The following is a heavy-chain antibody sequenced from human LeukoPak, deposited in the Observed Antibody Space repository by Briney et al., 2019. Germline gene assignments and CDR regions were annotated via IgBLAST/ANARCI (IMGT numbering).Heavy chain of an antibody. CDR2: IYYSGST. CDR1: AGSFSGYY. D-gene: IGHD2-8*01. CDR3: ASDQRSVLYGGLGVLAI. Sequence: SETLSLIYAVYAGSFSGYYWSWIRQPPGKGLEWNAYIYYSGSTNYNPSLKSRATISVTTSKNHFFLKLSSVTAAATAFYYCASDQRSVLYGGLGVLAIWGQGTMVTV. J-gene: IGHJ3*02. V-gene: IGHV4-59*01.